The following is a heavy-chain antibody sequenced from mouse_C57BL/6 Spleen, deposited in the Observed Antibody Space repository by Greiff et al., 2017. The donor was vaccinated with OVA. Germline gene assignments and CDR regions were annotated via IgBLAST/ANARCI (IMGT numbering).Heavy chain of an antibody. CDR2: IYPGSGNT. CDR3: ARVGDYYGSSQHWYFDV. Sequence: LVESGPELVKPGASVKISCKASGYTFTDYYINWVKQRPGQGLEWIGWIYPGSGNTKYNEKFKGKATLTVDTSSSTAYMQLSSLTSEDSAVYFCARVGDYYGSSQHWYFDVWGTGTTVTVSS. V-gene: IGHV1-84*01. J-gene: IGHJ1*03. CDR1: GYTFTDYY. D-gene: IGHD1-1*01.